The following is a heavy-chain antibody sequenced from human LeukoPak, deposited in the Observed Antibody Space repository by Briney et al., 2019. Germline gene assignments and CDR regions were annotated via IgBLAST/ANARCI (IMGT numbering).Heavy chain of an antibody. CDR2: IYHSGST. Sequence: SETLSLTCTVSGGSISSYYWSWIRQPPGKGLEWIGYIYHSGSTYYNPSLKSRVTISVDRSKNQFSLKLSSVTAADTAVYYCARMGATTVDYWGQGTLVTVSS. CDR3: ARMGATTVDY. V-gene: IGHV4-59*12. D-gene: IGHD1-26*01. J-gene: IGHJ4*02. CDR1: GGSISSYY.